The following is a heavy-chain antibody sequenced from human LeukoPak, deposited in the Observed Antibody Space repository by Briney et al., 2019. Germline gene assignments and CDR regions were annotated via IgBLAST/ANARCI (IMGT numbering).Heavy chain of an antibody. V-gene: IGHV1-2*02. CDR1: GYTFTGYY. D-gene: IGHD3-22*01. CDR2: INPNSGST. CDR3: ARDGRYYDSSGYYGTNDY. J-gene: IGHJ4*02. Sequence: ASVKVSCKASGYTFTGYYMHWVRQAPGQGLEWMGWINPNSGSTNYAQKFQGKVTMTRDTSISTAYMELSRLRSDDTAVYYCARDGRYYDSSGYYGTNDYGAQETLVTVS.